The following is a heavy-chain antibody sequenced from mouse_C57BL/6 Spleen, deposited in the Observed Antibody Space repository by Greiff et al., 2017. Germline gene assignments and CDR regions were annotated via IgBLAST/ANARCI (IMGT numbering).Heavy chain of an antibody. V-gene: IGHV1-50*01. J-gene: IGHJ4*01. CDR3: ARWWLLRGYAMDY. CDR1: GYTFTSYW. D-gene: IGHD2-3*01. CDR2: IDPSDSYP. Sequence: QVQLQQPGAELVKPGASVKLSCKASGYTFTSYWMQWVKQRPGQGLEWIGEIDPSDSYPNYTQKFKGKATLTVDTSSSTAYMQLSSLTSEDSAVYYCARWWLLRGYAMDYWGQGTSVTVSA.